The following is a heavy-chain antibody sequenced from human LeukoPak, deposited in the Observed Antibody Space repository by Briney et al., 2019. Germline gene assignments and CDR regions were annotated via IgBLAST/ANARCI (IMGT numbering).Heavy chain of an antibody. J-gene: IGHJ6*02. Sequence: SETLSLTCTVSGGSINTYYWSWIRRPPGKGLEWIGYIDDSGNTDYNPSLKSRVTISVDTSKNQFSLKLSSVTAADTAVYYCATIDYGDSRLGMDVWGQGTTVTVSS. D-gene: IGHD4-17*01. CDR3: ATIDYGDSRLGMDV. CDR2: IDDSGNT. V-gene: IGHV4-59*01. CDR1: GGSINTYY.